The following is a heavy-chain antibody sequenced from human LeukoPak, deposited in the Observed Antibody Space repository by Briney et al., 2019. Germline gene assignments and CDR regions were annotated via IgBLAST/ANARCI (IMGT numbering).Heavy chain of an antibody. CDR3: ARNNSVGDVAWWFDP. J-gene: IGHJ5*02. CDR2: INPTGSST. V-gene: IGHV1-46*01. CDR1: GYSFTSHY. Sequence: ASVKVSCKASGYSFTSHYMHWVRQAPGQGLEWLGLINPTGSSTLYAQKFQGRVTMTRDMSTTTDYMELSSLRSDDTAVYYCARNNSVGDVAWWFDPWGQGTLVTVSS. D-gene: IGHD1-26*01.